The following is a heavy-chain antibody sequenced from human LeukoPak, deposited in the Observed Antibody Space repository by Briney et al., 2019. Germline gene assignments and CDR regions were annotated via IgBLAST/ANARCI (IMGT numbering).Heavy chain of an antibody. CDR1: GGSISSGSYY. V-gene: IGHV4-61*02. D-gene: IGHD4-23*01. J-gene: IGHJ6*03. CDR3: ARATVVTSYYYYYMDV. CDR2: IYTSGST. Sequence: SETLSLTCTVSGGSISSGSYYWSWIRQPAGKGLEWIGRIYTSGSTNYNPPLKSRVTISVDTSKNQFSLKLSSVTAADTAVYYCARATVVTSYYYYYMDVWGKGTTVTVSS.